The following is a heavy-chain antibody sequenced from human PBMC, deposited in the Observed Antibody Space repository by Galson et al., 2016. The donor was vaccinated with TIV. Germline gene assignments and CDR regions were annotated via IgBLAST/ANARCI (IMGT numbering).Heavy chain of an antibody. J-gene: IGHJ4*02. CDR2: ISGSGGDT. CDR1: GFTFSSHA. D-gene: IGHD5-12*01. Sequence: SLRLSCAASGFTFSSHAMSWVRQAPEKGLEWVSSISGSGGDTYYADSVKGRFTISRDNSKNTVYLQMNSLIADDTAFYYCAKNSEWLRWYYFDYWSQGTLVTVSS. CDR3: AKNSEWLRWYYFDY. V-gene: IGHV3-23*01.